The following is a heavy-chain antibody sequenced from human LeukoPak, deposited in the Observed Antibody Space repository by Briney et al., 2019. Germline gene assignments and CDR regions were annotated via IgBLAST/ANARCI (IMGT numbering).Heavy chain of an antibody. CDR2: INGHSGDDT. D-gene: IGHD3-10*01. Sequence: QPGGSLRLSCAASGLTFSNYAMGWVRQAPGKGLEWFSAINGHSGDDTYYGDAVKGRFTISRDNSKTTLYLEMNSLRAEDTAVYYCAKGSSSGRPYFFDYWGQGSLVAVSS. V-gene: IGHV3-23*01. J-gene: IGHJ4*02. CDR1: GLTFSNYA. CDR3: AKGSSSGRPYFFDY.